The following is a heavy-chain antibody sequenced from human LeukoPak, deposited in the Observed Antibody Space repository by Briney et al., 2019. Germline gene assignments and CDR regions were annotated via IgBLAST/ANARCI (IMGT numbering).Heavy chain of an antibody. J-gene: IGHJ4*02. CDR1: GGTFSSYA. CDR2: INPNSGGT. D-gene: IGHD3-22*01. CDR3: ARDHYYDSSGYDY. Sequence: ASVKVSCTASGGTFSSYAISWVRQAPGQGLEWMGWINPNSGGTNYAQKFQGWVTMTRDTSISTAYMELSRLRSDDTAVYYCARDHYYDSSGYDYWGQGTLVTVSS. V-gene: IGHV1-2*04.